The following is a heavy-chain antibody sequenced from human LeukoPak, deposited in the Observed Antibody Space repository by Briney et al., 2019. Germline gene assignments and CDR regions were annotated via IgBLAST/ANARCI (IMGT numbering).Heavy chain of an antibody. CDR3: ARYTVVPPPMLGADYYYYGMDV. D-gene: IGHD2-2*01. CDR2: ISSSSSYI. V-gene: IGHV3-21*01. J-gene: IGHJ6*02. Sequence: PRGSLRLSCAASGFTFSSYSMNWVRQAPGKGLEWVSSISSSSSYIYYADSLKGRFTISRDNAKNSLYLQMNSLRAEDTAVYYSARYTVVPPPMLGADYYYYGMDVWGQGTTVTVSS. CDR1: GFTFSSYS.